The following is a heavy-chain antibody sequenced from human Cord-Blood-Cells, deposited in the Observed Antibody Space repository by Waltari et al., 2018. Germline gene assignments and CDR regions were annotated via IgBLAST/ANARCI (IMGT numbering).Heavy chain of an antibody. D-gene: IGHD1-1*01. CDR3: ARADWNDAFDI. CDR1: GYTFTGYY. CDR2: INPNSGGT. V-gene: IGHV1-2*04. J-gene: IGHJ3*02. Sequence: QEKLVQSGAEVKKPGASVKVSCKASGYTFTGYYIHWVRQAPGQGLEWMGSINPNSGGTNYAQKFQGWVTMTRDTSISTAYMELSRLGSDDTAVYYCARADWNDAFDIWGQGTMVTVSS.